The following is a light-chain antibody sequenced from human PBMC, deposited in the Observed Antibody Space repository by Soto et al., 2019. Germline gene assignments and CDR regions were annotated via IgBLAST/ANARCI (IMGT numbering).Light chain of an antibody. Sequence: QSVLTQPASVSGSPGQWITISCTGTSSDVGGYNYVSWYQQHPGKAPKLMIYDVSNRPSGVSNRFSGSNSGNTASLTISGLQAEDEADYYCSSYTSSSTPFYVFGTGTKLTVL. CDR1: SSDVGGYNY. V-gene: IGLV2-14*01. CDR3: SSYTSSSTPFYV. CDR2: DVS. J-gene: IGLJ1*01.